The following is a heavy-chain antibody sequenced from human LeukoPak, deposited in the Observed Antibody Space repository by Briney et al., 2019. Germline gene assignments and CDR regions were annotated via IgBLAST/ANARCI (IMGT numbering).Heavy chain of an antibody. D-gene: IGHD2-15*01. CDR3: ARAREDIVVVVAAVLDY. CDR1: GASISSYY. J-gene: IGHJ4*02. V-gene: IGHV4-59*12. Sequence: SETLSLTCTVSGASISSYYWSWIRQPPGKGLEWIGYIYYSGNTNSNPSLKSRVTISVDTSKNQFSLKLSSVTAADTAVYYCARAREDIVVVVAAVLDYWGQGTLVTVSS. CDR2: IYYSGNT.